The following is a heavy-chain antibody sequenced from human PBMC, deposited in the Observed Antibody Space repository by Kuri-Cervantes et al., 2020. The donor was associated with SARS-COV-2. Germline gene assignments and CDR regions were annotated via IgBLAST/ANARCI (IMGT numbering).Heavy chain of an antibody. V-gene: IGHV1-18*04. D-gene: IGHD3-3*01. CDR2: ISAYNGNT. CDR3: ARDREKGYHFWCGYFTYYSYGMDV. J-gene: IGHJ6*02. CDR1: GYTFTSYG. Sequence: ASEKVSCKDSGYTFTSYGISWVRQAPGQGLEWMGWISAYNGNTHYAQKLQGRVTMTTDTSTSTVYMELGSLRSEDTVVYYCARDREKGYHFWCGYFTYYSYGMDVWGQGTTVTVSS.